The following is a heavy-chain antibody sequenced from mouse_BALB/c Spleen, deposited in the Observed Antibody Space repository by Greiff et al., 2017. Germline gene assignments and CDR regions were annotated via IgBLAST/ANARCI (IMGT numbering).Heavy chain of an antibody. CDR1: GFTFSSYA. D-gene: IGHD1-1*01. CDR2: ISSGGST. CDR3: ARVSYEGYAMDY. J-gene: IGHJ4*01. Sequence: EVQLVESGGGLVKPGGSLKLSCAASGFTFSSYAMSWVRQTPEKRLEWVASISSGGSTYYPDSVKGRFTISRDNARNILYLQMSSLRSEDTAMYYCARVSYEGYAMDYWGQGTSVSVSS. V-gene: IGHV5-6-5*01.